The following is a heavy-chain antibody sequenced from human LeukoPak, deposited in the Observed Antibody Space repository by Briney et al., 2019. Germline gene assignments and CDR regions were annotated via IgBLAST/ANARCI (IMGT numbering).Heavy chain of an antibody. CDR2: ISYDESDK. D-gene: IGHD3-22*01. V-gene: IGHV3-30*18. Sequence: GGSLRLSCAVFGFSFRNYGMHWVRQAPGKGLEWVAVISYDESDKYYGDSVKGRFTISRDNSKNTLFLQMNSLRAEDTAVYFCAKDFRRTDYYDSSGYYRMIDYWGQGTLVTVSS. CDR1: GFSFRNYG. J-gene: IGHJ4*02. CDR3: AKDFRRTDYYDSSGYYRMIDY.